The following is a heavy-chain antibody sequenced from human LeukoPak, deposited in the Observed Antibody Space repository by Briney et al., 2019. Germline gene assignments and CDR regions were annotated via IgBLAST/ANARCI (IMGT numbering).Heavy chain of an antibody. J-gene: IGHJ5*02. Sequence: ASVKVSCKASGYTFTSYYMHWVRQAPGQGLEWMGIINPSGGSTSYAQKFQGRVTMTRDTSTSTVYMELSSLRSEDTAVYYCARDVGSAYYGGDCSINWFDPWGQGTLVTVSS. D-gene: IGHD2-21*02. CDR2: INPSGGST. CDR3: ARDVGSAYYGGDCSINWFDP. CDR1: GYTFTSYY. V-gene: IGHV1-46*01.